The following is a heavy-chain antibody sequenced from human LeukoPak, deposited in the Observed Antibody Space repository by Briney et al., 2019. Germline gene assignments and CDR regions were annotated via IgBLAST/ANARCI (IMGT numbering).Heavy chain of an antibody. CDR3: AELGITMIGGV. CDR2: ISSSSSYI. Sequence: GGSLRLSCAASGFIFSSSWMSWVRQAPGKGLEWVSSISSSSSYIYYADSVKGRFTISRDNAKNSLYLQMNSLRAEDTAVYYCAELGITMIGGVWGKGTTVTISS. V-gene: IGHV3-21*01. CDR1: GFIFSSSW. J-gene: IGHJ6*04. D-gene: IGHD3-10*02.